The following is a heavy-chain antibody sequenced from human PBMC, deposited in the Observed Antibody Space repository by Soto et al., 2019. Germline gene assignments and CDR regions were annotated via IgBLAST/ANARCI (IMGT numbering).Heavy chain of an antibody. Sequence: GGSLRLSCRASGFTFNNKWMHWVRQAPGKGLVWLSRIDGAAATTNYADSVKGRFTISRDNAKNIVFLHVNGLTDEDTAVYYCARGGAMGVDYWGQGTLVAVYS. J-gene: IGHJ4*02. CDR1: GFTFNNKW. V-gene: IGHV3-74*01. D-gene: IGHD1-26*01. CDR2: IDGAAATT. CDR3: ARGGAMGVDY.